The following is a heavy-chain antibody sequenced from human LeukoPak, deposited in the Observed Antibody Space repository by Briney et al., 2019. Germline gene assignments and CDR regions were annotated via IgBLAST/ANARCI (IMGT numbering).Heavy chain of an antibody. J-gene: IGHJ4*02. Sequence: GGSLRLSCAASGFTFDDYAMHWVRQSPGKGLERVSGISWNSGSISYADSVKGRFTISRDNAKNSLYLQMNSVRAEDTALYYCVKDTYSGSFYLLDDWGQGTLVTVSS. CDR1: GFTFDDYA. V-gene: IGHV3-9*01. CDR2: ISWNSGSI. CDR3: VKDTYSGSFYLLDD. D-gene: IGHD1-26*01.